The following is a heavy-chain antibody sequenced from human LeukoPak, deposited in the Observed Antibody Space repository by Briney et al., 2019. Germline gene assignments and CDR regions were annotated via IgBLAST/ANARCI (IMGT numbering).Heavy chain of an antibody. J-gene: IGHJ4*02. D-gene: IGHD5-18*01. CDR1: GFNFKTYA. CDR2: ISFDGSNK. Sequence: PGGSLRLSCTVSGFNFKTYAMHWVRQAPGRGLEWVAVISFDGSNKYFADSVDGRFAISRDNAKNSLYLQMNSLRAEDTAVYYCARGDRWLRAVGDYWGQGTLVIVSS. V-gene: IGHV3-30*09. CDR3: ARGDRWLRAVGDY.